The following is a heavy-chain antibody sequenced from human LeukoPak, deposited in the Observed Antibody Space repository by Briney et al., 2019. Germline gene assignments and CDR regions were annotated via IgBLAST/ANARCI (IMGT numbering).Heavy chain of an antibody. CDR1: GGTFSSYA. Sequence: ASVKVSCKASGGTFSSYAISWVRQAPGQGLEWMGWINPNSGGTNYAQKFQGRVTVTRDTSISTAYMELSRLRSDDTAVYYCARNIWFGESSDAFDIWGQGTMVTVSS. CDR2: INPNSGGT. J-gene: IGHJ3*02. D-gene: IGHD3-10*01. CDR3: ARNIWFGESSDAFDI. V-gene: IGHV1-2*02.